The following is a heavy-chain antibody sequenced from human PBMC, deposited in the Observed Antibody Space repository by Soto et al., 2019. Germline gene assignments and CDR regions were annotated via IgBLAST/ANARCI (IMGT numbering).Heavy chain of an antibody. V-gene: IGHV3-30-3*01. D-gene: IGHD3-10*01. J-gene: IGHJ6*02. Sequence: QVLLVESGGGVVQPGRSLRLSCAASGFIFSNYDMHWVRQAPGKGLEWVALISYDGSNKYYTDSVKGRFTISRDNSENTVYLQMNSLRAEDTAVFFSARDRHGDSLGSHYYFGMDFWGQLTAVTVSS. CDR1: GFIFSNYD. CDR2: ISYDGSNK. CDR3: ARDRHGDSLGSHYYFGMDF.